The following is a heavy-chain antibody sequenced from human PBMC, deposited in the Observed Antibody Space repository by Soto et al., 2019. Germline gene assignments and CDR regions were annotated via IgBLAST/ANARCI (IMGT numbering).Heavy chain of an antibody. CDR1: GASVSSVNVY. D-gene: IGHD3-16*01. J-gene: IGHJ4*02. CDR3: ARLDLTYYFDY. CDR2: IYHSGIT. Sequence: PSETLSLTCSVSGASVSSVNVYWSWIRQPPGKGLEWIGYIYHSGITNYNPSLKSRVTISLDTSKNQCSLTLTSVTAADTAVYFCARLDLTYYFDYWGQGTPVTVSS. V-gene: IGHV4-61*01.